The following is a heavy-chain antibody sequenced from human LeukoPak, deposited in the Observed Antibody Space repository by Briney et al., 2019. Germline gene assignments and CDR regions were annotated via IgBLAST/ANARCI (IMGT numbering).Heavy chain of an antibody. Sequence: PGGSLRLSCAASGFTFSGYWMTWVRQAPGKGLEWVANIKEDGGEGYYVDSVRGRFTISRDNSKNTLYLQMGSLRAEDMAVYYCARETGTTGYFDYWGQGTLVTVSS. CDR1: GFTFSGYW. D-gene: IGHD1-7*01. CDR3: ARETGTTGYFDY. CDR2: IKEDGGEG. V-gene: IGHV3-7*01. J-gene: IGHJ4*02.